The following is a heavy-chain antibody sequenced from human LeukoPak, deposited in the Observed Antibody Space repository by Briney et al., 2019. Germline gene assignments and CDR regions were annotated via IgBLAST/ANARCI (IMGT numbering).Heavy chain of an antibody. CDR3: AKDMGIAVAGHGGYYYYGMDV. Sequence: GGSLRLSCAASGFTFSSYAMHWVRQAPGKGLEWVAVISYDRSNKYYADSVKGRFTVSRDNSKNTLYLQMNSLRAEDTAVYYCAKDMGIAVAGHGGYYYYGMDVWGQGTTVTVSS. CDR2: ISYDRSNK. CDR1: GFTFSSYA. V-gene: IGHV3-30-3*01. D-gene: IGHD6-19*01. J-gene: IGHJ6*02.